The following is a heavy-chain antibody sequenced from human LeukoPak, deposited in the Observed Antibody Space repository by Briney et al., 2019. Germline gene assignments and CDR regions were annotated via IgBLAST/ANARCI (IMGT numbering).Heavy chain of an antibody. CDR1: GGSFSGYY. CDR2: INHSGST. V-gene: IGHV4-34*01. CDR3: ASNRGYSSSGYWFNLFDP. J-gene: IGHJ5*02. D-gene: IGHD6-13*01. Sequence: SETLSLTCAVYGGSFSGYYWSWIRQPPGKGLEWIGEINHSGSTNYNPSLKSRFTISVDTSKNQFSLKLSSVTAADTAVYYCASNRGYSSSGYWFNLFDPWGQGTLVTVSS.